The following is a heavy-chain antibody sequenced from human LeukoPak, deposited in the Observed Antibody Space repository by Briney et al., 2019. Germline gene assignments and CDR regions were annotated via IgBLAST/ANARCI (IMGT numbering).Heavy chain of an antibody. CDR1: GYSISSGYY. CDR2: IYHNGNT. D-gene: IGHD6-6*01. Sequence: PSETLSLTCTVSGYSISSGYYWGWIRQPPGKGLEWIGSIYHNGNTFYNPSLKSRITISVDTSKNQFSLKLSSVTAADTAVYYCARTLVGPVDYWGQEPWSPSPQ. V-gene: IGHV4-38-2*02. J-gene: IGHJ4*01. CDR3: ARTLVGPVDY.